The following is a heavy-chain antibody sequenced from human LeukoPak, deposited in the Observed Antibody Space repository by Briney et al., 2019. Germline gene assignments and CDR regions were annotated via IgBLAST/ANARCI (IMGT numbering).Heavy chain of an antibody. CDR2: ISYDGSNK. V-gene: IGHV3-30-3*01. J-gene: IGHJ4*02. Sequence: GGSLRLSCAASGFTFSSYAMHWVRQAPGKGLEWVAVISYDGSNKYYADSVKGRFTISRDNSKNTLYLQMNSLRAEDTAVYYCARDLSGYFENWGQGTLVTVSS. D-gene: IGHD3-3*01. CDR1: GFTFSSYA. CDR3: ARDLSGYFEN.